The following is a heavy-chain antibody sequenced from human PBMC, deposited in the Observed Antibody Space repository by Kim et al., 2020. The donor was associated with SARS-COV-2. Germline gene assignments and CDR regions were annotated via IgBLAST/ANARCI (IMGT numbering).Heavy chain of an antibody. D-gene: IGHD6-19*01. CDR3: ARRASGQWLLYYFDY. J-gene: IGHJ4*02. V-gene: IGHV4-39*01. Sequence: NQSLKSRVTIFVDTSKNQFSLKLSSVTAADTAVYYCARRASGQWLLYYFDYWGQGTLVTVSS.